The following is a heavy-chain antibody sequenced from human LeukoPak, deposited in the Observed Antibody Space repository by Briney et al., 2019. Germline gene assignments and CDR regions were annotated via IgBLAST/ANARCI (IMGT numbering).Heavy chain of an antibody. CDR3: ARTLCSGGSCHWSDP. V-gene: IGHV3-21*01. D-gene: IGHD2-15*01. J-gene: IGHJ5*02. CDR2: ITTSSSSM. CDR1: GFIFSSYS. Sequence: GGSLRLSCAASGFIFSSYSMNWVRQSPGKGLEWVSSITTSSSSMDYADSVRGRFTISRDNAKNSLFLQMNSLRAEDTALYYCARTLCSGGSCHWSDPWGQGTQVTVSS.